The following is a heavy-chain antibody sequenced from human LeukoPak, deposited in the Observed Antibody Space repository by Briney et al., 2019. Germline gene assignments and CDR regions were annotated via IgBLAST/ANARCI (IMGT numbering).Heavy chain of an antibody. CDR3: ARVRYGQGYFDY. CDR1: GGSISSGGHS. V-gene: IGHV4-61*08. D-gene: IGHD5-18*01. Sequence: PSETLSLTCAVSGGSISSGGHSWSWIRQPPGKGLEWIGYIYYSGSTNYNPSLKSRVTISVDTSKNQFSLKLSSVTAADTAVYYCARVRYGQGYFDYWGQGTLVTVSS. J-gene: IGHJ4*02. CDR2: IYYSGST.